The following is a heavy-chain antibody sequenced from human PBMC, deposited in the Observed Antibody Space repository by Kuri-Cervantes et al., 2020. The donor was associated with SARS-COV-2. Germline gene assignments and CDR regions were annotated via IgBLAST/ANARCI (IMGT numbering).Heavy chain of an antibody. J-gene: IGHJ5*02. V-gene: IGHV4-34*01. Sequence: GSLRLSCAVYGGSFSGYYWSWVRQPPGKGLEWIGEINHSGSTNYNPSLKSRVTISVDTSKNQFSLKLSSVTAADTVVYYCARGEEYQQNWFDPWGQGTLVTVSS. CDR1: GGSFSGYY. D-gene: IGHD2-2*01. CDR3: ARGEEYQQNWFDP. CDR2: INHSGST.